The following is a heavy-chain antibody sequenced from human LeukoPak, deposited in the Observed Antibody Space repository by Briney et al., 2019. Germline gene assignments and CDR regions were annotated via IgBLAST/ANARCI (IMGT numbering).Heavy chain of an antibody. CDR2: IYSGGAT. V-gene: IGHV3-53*01. CDR1: GFTVSTNY. D-gene: IGHD6-13*01. CDR3: ARGPYSSSWGYYGMDV. J-gene: IGHJ6*02. Sequence: GGSLRPSCVASGFTVSTNYMSWVRQAPGKGLEWVSVIYSGGATYYADSVKGRFAISRDNSKNTLYLQMNSLRAEDTAMYYCARGPYSSSWGYYGMDVWGQGTTVTVSS.